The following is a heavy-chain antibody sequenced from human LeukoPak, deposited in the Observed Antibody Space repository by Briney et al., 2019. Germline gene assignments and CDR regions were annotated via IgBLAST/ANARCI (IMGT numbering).Heavy chain of an antibody. CDR2: ISGGSDHT. CDR1: GFSFRDCW. Sequence: KPGGSLRLSCAASGFSFRDCWVSWMRQAPGKGLEWVSYISGGSDHTNYADSVKGRFTISRDNAKNSLYLQMNSLTDEDTAVYYCARCQYNSSPDIWGQGTLVTVSS. J-gene: IGHJ4*02. D-gene: IGHD1-14*01. V-gene: IGHV3-11*03. CDR3: ARCQYNSSPDI.